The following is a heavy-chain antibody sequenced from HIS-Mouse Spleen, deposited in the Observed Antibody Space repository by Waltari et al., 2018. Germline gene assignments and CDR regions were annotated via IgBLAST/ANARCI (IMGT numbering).Heavy chain of an antibody. D-gene: IGHD6-19*01. CDR2: INPNRGGT. Sequence: QVQLVQSGAEVKKPGASVKVSCKASGYTFTGYYMHWVRQAPGQGLEWRGWINPNRGGTNYAQKFQGRVTMARDTSISTAYMELSRLRSDDTAVYYCARYSSGWRFDYWGQGTLVTVSS. CDR3: ARYSSGWRFDY. J-gene: IGHJ4*02. V-gene: IGHV1-2*02. CDR1: GYTFTGYY.